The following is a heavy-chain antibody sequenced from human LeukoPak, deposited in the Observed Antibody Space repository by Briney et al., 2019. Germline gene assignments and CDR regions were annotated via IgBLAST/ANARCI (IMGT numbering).Heavy chain of an antibody. CDR1: GGSFSGYY. CDR3: ARGGAAYCSGGSCYPFKY. D-gene: IGHD2-15*01. J-gene: IGHJ4*02. V-gene: IGHV4-34*01. CDR2: INHSGRT. Sequence: SETLSLTCAVYGGSFSGYYWSWIRQPPGKGLEWIGEINHSGRTNYNPSLKSRVTISVDTSKNQFSLKLSSVTAADTAVYYCARGGAAYCSGGSCYPFKYWGQGTLVTVSS.